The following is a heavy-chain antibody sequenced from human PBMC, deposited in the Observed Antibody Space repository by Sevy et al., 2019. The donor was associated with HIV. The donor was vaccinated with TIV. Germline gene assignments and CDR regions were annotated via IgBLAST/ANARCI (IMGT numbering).Heavy chain of an antibody. D-gene: IGHD6-6*01. CDR1: GGSISSGNYY. CDR3: ARHATEYSSSSVWFDP. J-gene: IGHJ5*02. CDR2: IYYTGTT. V-gene: IGHV4-30-4*01. Sequence: SETLSLTCTVSGGSISSGNYYWHWIRQPPGKGLEWIGYIYYTGTTYYNPSLKSRLTISVDTSNNQFSLRLTSVTAADTAVYYCARHATEYSSSSVWFDPWGQGTLVTVSS.